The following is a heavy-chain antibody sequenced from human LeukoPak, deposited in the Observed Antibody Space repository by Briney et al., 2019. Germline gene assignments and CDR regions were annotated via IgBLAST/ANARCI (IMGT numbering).Heavy chain of an antibody. D-gene: IGHD3-22*01. J-gene: IGHJ4*02. CDR2: IRYDGSNK. CDR3: AKNLYYYDSSGHLFDY. CDR1: GLTFSSYG. V-gene: IGHV3-30*02. Sequence: GGSLRLSCAASGLTFSSYGMHWVRQVPGKGLEWVAFIRYDGSNKYYVDSVKGRFTISRDNSKNTLYLQMNSLRAEDTAVYYCAKNLYYYDSSGHLFDYWGQGTLVTVSS.